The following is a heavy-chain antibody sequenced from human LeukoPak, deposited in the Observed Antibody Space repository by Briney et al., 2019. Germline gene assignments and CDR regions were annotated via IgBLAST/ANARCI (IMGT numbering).Heavy chain of an antibody. CDR1: GYTFTSYD. CDR3: ARRITIFGVVMD. Sequence: ASVKVSCKPSGYTFTSYDINWVRQATGQGLEWMGWMNPNSGNTGCAQKFQGRVTMTRNTSISTAYMELSSLRSEDTAVYYCARRITIFGVVMDWGQGTLVTVSS. CDR2: MNPNSGNT. J-gene: IGHJ4*02. D-gene: IGHD3-3*01. V-gene: IGHV1-8*01.